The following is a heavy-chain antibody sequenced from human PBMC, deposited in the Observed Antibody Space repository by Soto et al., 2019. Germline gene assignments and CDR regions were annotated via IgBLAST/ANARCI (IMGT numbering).Heavy chain of an antibody. D-gene: IGHD3-10*01. Sequence: PSETLSLTCAVSGASISRTGFHWGWIRQPPGPGLEWIGSIYEAATTFYNSSLKSRVTISADTSNNLFSLKLSSVTAADTAVYYCARRGSGHTFDYWGQGTLVTVSS. V-gene: IGHV4-39*01. CDR2: IYEAATT. CDR1: GASISRTGFH. CDR3: ARRGSGHTFDY. J-gene: IGHJ4*02.